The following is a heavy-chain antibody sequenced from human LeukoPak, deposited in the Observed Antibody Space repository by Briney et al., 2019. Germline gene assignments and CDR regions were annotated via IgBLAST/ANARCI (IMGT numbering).Heavy chain of an antibody. CDR3: ARDEWGPD. V-gene: IGHV1-46*01. CDR2: IDPSGGST. CDR1: GYTFTSYY. D-gene: IGHD1-26*01. Sequence: ASVKVSCKASGYTFTSYYMHWVRQAPGQGLEWMGIIDPSGGSTSYAQKFQGRVTMTRDTSISTAYMELSRLRSDDTAVYYCARDEWGPDWGQGTLVTVSS. J-gene: IGHJ4*02.